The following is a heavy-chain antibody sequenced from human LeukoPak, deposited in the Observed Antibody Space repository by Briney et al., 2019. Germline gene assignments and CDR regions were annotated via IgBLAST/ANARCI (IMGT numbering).Heavy chain of an antibody. CDR3: ARVQVEYSSSSGAYYYYYYMDV. CDR1: GGSISSYY. V-gene: IGHV4-4*07. Sequence: SETLSLTCTVSGGSISSYYWSWIRQPAGKGLEWIGRIYTSGSTNYNPSLKSRVTMSVDTSKNQFSLKLSSVTAADTAVYYCARVQVEYSSSSGAYYYYYYMDVWGKGTTVTVSS. J-gene: IGHJ6*03. D-gene: IGHD6-6*01. CDR2: IYTSGST.